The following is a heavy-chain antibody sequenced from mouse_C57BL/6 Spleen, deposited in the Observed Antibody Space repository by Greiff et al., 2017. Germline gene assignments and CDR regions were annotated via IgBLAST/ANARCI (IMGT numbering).Heavy chain of an antibody. D-gene: IGHD3-3*01. CDR2: INPNNGGT. J-gene: IGHJ1*03. Sequence: EVKLVESGPELVKPGASVKMSCKASGYTFTDYNMHWVKQSHGKSLEWIGYINPNNGGTSYNQKFKGKATLTVNKSSSTAYMELRSLTSEDSAVYYCASLSQLGDYWYFDVWGTGTTVTVSS. CDR1: GYTFTDYN. CDR3: ASLSQLGDYWYFDV. V-gene: IGHV1-22*01.